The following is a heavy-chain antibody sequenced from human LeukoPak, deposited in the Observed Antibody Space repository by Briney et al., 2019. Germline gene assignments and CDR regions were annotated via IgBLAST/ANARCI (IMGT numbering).Heavy chain of an antibody. Sequence: PGGSLRLSCAASGFTFSSYGMHWVRQTPGKGLEWVAFIRYDGSNKYYADSVKGRFTISRDNSKNTLYLQMNSLRAEDTAVYYCAKGGERDGRNVAFDYWGQGTLVTVSS. D-gene: IGHD5-24*01. J-gene: IGHJ4*02. V-gene: IGHV3-30*02. CDR1: GFTFSSYG. CDR3: AKGGERDGRNVAFDY. CDR2: IRYDGSNK.